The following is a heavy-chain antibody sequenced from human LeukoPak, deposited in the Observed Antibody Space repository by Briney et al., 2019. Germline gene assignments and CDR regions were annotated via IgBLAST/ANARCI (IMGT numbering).Heavy chain of an antibody. J-gene: IGHJ6*03. CDR3: ARSCPPKPKAIVVVPAAASHYYYYMDV. Sequence: PSETLSLTCAVYGGSFSGYYWSWIRQPPGKGLEWLGEINHSGSTNYNPSLNSRVTISVDTSKNQFSLTLRSVTAADPAVYYCARSCPPKPKAIVVVPAAASHYYYYMDVWGKGTTVTVSS. CDR1: GGSFSGYY. D-gene: IGHD2-2*01. CDR2: INHSGST. V-gene: IGHV4-34*01.